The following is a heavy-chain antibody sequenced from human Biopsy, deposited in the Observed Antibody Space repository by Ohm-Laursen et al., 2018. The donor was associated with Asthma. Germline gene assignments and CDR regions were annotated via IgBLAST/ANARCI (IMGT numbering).Heavy chain of an antibody. V-gene: IGHV3-30*18. Sequence: SLRLSCAASGFTFSNYGMHWVRQAPGKGLDWVAVISFDGSNKNYTDSVKGRFTISRDNSRNTLHLQMNSLTTEDTAVYHCAKDERAYYGSDSKYMQPVPLGDWGQGTVVIVSA. CDR3: AKDERAYYGSDSKYMQPVPLGD. J-gene: IGHJ4*02. CDR1: GFTFSNYG. D-gene: IGHD2-21*01. CDR2: ISFDGSNK.